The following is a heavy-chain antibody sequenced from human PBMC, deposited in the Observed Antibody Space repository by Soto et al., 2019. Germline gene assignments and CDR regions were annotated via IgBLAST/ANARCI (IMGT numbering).Heavy chain of an antibody. J-gene: IGHJ4*02. CDR2: IYHSGST. V-gene: IGHV4-30-2*01. Sequence: SETLSLTCAVSGGSISSGGYSWSWIRQPPGKGLEWIGYIYHSGSTYYNPSLKSRVTISVDRSKNQFSLKLSSVTAADTAVYYCARLMVRGVNIYYFDYWGQGTLVTVSS. CDR3: ARLMVRGVNIYYFDY. CDR1: GGSISSGGYS. D-gene: IGHD3-10*01.